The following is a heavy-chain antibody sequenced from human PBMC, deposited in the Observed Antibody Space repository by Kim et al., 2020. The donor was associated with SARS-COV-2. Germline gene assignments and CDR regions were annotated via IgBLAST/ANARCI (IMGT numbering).Heavy chain of an antibody. Sequence: ASVKVSCKASGYTFTSYYMHWVRQAPGQGLEWMGIINPSGGSTSYAQKFQGRVTMTRDTSTSTVYMELSSLRSEDTAVYYCARDRDRDGYDAPGLGDYCYYGIDVWGQGTTVTV. CDR1: GYTFTSYY. CDR2: INPSGGST. D-gene: IGHD5-12*01. J-gene: IGHJ6*02. V-gene: IGHV1-46*01. CDR3: ARDRDRDGYDAPGLGDYCYYGIDV.